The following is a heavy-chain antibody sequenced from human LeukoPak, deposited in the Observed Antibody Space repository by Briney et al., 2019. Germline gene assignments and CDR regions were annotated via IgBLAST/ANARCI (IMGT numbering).Heavy chain of an antibody. D-gene: IGHD5-24*01. CDR1: GGSISSYY. V-gene: IGHV4-59*12. J-gene: IGHJ3*02. CDR3: ARVGDGYPRGAFDI. CDR2: IYYSGST. Sequence: SETLSLTCTVSGGSISSYYWSWIRQPPGKGLEWIGYIYYSGSTNYNPSLKSRVTMSVDTSKNQFSLKLSSVTAADTAVYYCARVGDGYPRGAFDIWGQGTMVTVSS.